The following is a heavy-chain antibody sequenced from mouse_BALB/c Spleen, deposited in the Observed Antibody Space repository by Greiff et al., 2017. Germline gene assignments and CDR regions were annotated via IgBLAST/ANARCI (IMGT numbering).Heavy chain of an antibody. CDR3: AREVRRNYAMDY. CDR1: GYSITSDYA. J-gene: IGHJ4*01. D-gene: IGHD2-14*01. V-gene: IGHV3-2*02. Sequence: EVKLQESGPGLVKPSQSLSLTCTVTGYSITSDYAWNWIRQFPGNKLEWMGYISYSGSTSYNPSLKSRISITRDTSKNQFFLQLNSVTTEDTATYYCAREVRRNYAMDYWGQGTSVTVSS. CDR2: ISYSGST.